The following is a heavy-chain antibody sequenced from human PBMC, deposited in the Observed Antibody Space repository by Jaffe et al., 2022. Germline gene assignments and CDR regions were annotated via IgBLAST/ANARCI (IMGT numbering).Heavy chain of an antibody. D-gene: IGHD3-3*01. CDR3: ARGKRLRFLEWLLYPDY. CDR1: GFTFSSYW. J-gene: IGHJ4*02. CDR2: INSDGSST. Sequence: EVQLVESGGGLVQPGGSLRLSCAASGFTFSSYWMHWVRQAPGKGLVWVSRINSDGSSTSYADSVKGRFTISRDNAKNTLYLQMNSLRAEDTAVYYCARGKRLRFLEWLLYPDYWGQGTLVTVSS. V-gene: IGHV3-74*01.